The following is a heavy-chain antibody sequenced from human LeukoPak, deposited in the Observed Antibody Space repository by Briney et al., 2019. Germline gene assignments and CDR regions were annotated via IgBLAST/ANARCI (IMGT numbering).Heavy chain of an antibody. D-gene: IGHD2-15*01. CDR1: GGSISSGDYY. V-gene: IGHV4-30-4*08. CDR2: ICYSGST. J-gene: IGHJ6*03. Sequence: PSQTLSLTCTVSGGSISSGDYYWSWIRQPPGKGLEWIGYICYSGSTYYNPSLKSRVTISVDTSKNQFSLKLSSVTAADTAVYYCARQYCSGGSCQIYYYYMDVWGKGTTVTVSS. CDR3: ARQYCSGGSCQIYYYYMDV.